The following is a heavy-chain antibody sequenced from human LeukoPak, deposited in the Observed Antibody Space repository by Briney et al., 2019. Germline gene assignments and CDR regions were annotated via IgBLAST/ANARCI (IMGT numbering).Heavy chain of an antibody. J-gene: IGHJ4*02. CDR1: GFSFSSYW. V-gene: IGHV3-74*01. CDR2: INSDESYT. D-gene: IGHD2-15*01. Sequence: GGSLRLSCAASGFSFSSYWMHWVRQVPGKGLVWVSHINSDESYTSYADSVKGRFTISRDNSKNTLYLQMNSLRAEDTAVYYCAKAGCSDGSCYSRGFDYWGQGTLVTVSS. CDR3: AKAGCSDGSCYSRGFDY.